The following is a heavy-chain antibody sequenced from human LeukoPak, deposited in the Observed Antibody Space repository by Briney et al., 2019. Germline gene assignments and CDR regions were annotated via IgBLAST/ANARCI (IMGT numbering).Heavy chain of an antibody. Sequence: PGGSLRLSCAASGFTFSSYGMHWVRQAPGKGLEWVAVISYDGSNKYYADSVKGRFTISRDNSKNTLYLQMNSLRAEDTAVYYCASTRDVVVVDATPQDIWGQGTMVTVSS. CDR1: GFTFSSYG. CDR3: ASTRDVVVVDATPQDI. J-gene: IGHJ3*02. CDR2: ISYDGSNK. D-gene: IGHD2-15*01. V-gene: IGHV3-30*03.